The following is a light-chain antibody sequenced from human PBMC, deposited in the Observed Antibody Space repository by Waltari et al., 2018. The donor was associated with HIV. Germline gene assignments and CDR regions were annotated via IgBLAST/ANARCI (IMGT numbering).Light chain of an antibody. CDR1: SSDVGGYNY. V-gene: IGLV2-14*03. J-gene: IGLJ2*01. Sequence: QSALTQPASVSGSPGQSITISCTGTSSDVGGYNYVSWYQQHPGKAPKLMIYVVSNRPSGVSNRFSGYKSGNTASLTISGLQAEDEADYYCSSYTSSSVVFGGGTKLTVL. CDR2: VVS. CDR3: SSYTSSSVV.